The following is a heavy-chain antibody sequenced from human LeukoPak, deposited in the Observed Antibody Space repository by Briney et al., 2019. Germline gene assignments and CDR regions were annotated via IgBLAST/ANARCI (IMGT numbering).Heavy chain of an antibody. Sequence: GGSLRLSCAACGFTFSSYSMNWVRQAPGKGLEWVSSISSSSSYIYYADSVKGRFTISRDKAKNSLYLQMNSLRAEDTAVYYCAREPPRKVGATTDFDYWGQGTLVTVSS. CDR2: ISSSSSYI. D-gene: IGHD1-26*01. CDR1: GFTFSSYS. V-gene: IGHV3-21*01. J-gene: IGHJ4*02. CDR3: AREPPRKVGATTDFDY.